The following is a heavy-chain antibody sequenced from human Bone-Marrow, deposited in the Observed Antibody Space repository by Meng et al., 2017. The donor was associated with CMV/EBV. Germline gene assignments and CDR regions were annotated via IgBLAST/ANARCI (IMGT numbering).Heavy chain of an antibody. J-gene: IGHJ6*02. CDR3: ARLPSGSRAYYYYYGMDV. Sequence: GSLRLSCAVYGGSFSGYYWSWIRQPPGKGLEWIGEINHSGSTNYNPSLKSRVTISVDTSKNQFSLKLSSVTAADTAVYDCARLPSGSRAYYYYYGMDVWGQGTTVTVSS. D-gene: IGHD1-26*01. CDR2: INHSGST. CDR1: GGSFSGYY. V-gene: IGHV4-34*01.